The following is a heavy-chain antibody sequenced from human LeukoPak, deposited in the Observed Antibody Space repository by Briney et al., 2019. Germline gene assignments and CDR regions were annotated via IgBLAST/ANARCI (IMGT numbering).Heavy chain of an antibody. CDR3: AKGSYYDSSGSFYFDY. CDR2: IYHSGST. Sequence: SETLSLTCAVSGGSISSGGYSWSWIRQPPGKGLEWIGYIYHSGSTYYNPSLKSRVTISVDRSKNQFSLKLSSVTAADTAAYYCAKGSYYDSSGSFYFDYWGQGTLVTVSS. V-gene: IGHV4-30-2*01. J-gene: IGHJ4*02. CDR1: GGSISSGGYS. D-gene: IGHD3-22*01.